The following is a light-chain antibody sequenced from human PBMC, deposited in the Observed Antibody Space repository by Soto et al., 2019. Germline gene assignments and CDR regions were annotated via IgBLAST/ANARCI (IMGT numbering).Light chain of an antibody. Sequence: EIELTQSPGTPSLSSGERATLSCAANQSVSGYLAWYQQKPGQAPRLLSIGASIRATGVPDRFSGSRSGTDFTLTISRLEPEDFALYYCQHYVARSPITCGQGTRLEI. CDR2: GAS. J-gene: IGKJ5*01. CDR3: QHYVARSPIT. V-gene: IGKV3-20*01. CDR1: QSVSGY.